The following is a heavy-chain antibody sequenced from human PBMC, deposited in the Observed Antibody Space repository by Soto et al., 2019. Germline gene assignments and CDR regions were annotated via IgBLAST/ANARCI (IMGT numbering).Heavy chain of an antibody. D-gene: IGHD6-13*01. CDR2: IYYSGST. Sequence: PSETLSLTCTVSGGSISSYYWSWIRQPPGKGLEWIGYIYYSGSTNYNPSLKSRVTISVDTSKNQFSLKLSSVTAADTAVYYCARVAAAGTNEFDYWGQGTLVTSPQ. V-gene: IGHV4-59*01. J-gene: IGHJ4*02. CDR1: GGSISSYY. CDR3: ARVAAAGTNEFDY.